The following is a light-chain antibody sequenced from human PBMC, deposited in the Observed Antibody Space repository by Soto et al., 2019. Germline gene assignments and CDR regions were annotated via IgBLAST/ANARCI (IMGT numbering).Light chain of an antibody. CDR2: KAS. CDR3: QQYNSYSSWT. CDR1: QNINTW. J-gene: IGKJ1*01. V-gene: IGKV1-5*03. Sequence: DIQMTQSPSTVSASVGDRVTITCRASQNINTWLAWYQQKPGKAPKLLIYKASSLESGVPSRFSGSGSGTEFTLTISSLQPDDFATYYCQQYNSYSSWTFGQGTKVDI.